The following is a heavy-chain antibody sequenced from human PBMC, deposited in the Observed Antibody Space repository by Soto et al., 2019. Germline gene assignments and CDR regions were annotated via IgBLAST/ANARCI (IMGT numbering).Heavy chain of an antibody. CDR1: GGSISSGDYY. D-gene: IGHD3-22*01. CDR3: ARGSYYYDSSGYYHY. Sequence: SETLSLTCTVSGGSISSGDYYWGWIRHPPGKGLEWIGYIYYSGSTYYNPSLKSRVTISVDTSKNQFSLKLSSVTAADTAVYYCARGSYYYDSSGYYHYWGQETLVTVSS. CDR2: IYYSGST. J-gene: IGHJ4*02. V-gene: IGHV4-30-4*01.